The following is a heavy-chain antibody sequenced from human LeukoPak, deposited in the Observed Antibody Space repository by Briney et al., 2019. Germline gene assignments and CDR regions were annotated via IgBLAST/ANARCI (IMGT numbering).Heavy chain of an antibody. V-gene: IGHV1-69*05. CDR3: ARDVSGYDPDTRFDY. Sequence: SVKVSCKASGGTFSSYAISWVRQAPGQVLEWMGRIIPIFGTANYAQKFQGRVTITTDESTSTAYMELSSLRSEDTAVYYCARDVSGYDPDTRFDYWGQGTLVTVSS. CDR1: GGTFSSYA. CDR2: IIPIFGTA. D-gene: IGHD5-12*01. J-gene: IGHJ4*02.